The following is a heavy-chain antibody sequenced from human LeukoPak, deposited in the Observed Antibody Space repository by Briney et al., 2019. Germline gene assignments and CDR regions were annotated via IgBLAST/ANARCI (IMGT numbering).Heavy chain of an antibody. V-gene: IGHV3-23*01. Sequence: GGSLRLSCAASGFTFSSYAMSWVRQAPGKRLEWVSAISGSGGSTYYADSVKGRFTISRDNSRNTLYLQMNSLRAEDTAVYYCAKDYGSGSPLIWGQGTMVTVSS. J-gene: IGHJ3*02. CDR3: AKDYGSGSPLI. CDR2: ISGSGGST. D-gene: IGHD3-10*01. CDR1: GFTFSSYA.